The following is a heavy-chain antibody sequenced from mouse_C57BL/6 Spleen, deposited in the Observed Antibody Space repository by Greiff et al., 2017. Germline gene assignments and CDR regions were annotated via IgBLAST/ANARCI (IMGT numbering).Heavy chain of an antibody. CDR2: ISSGGSYT. CDR1: GFTFSSYG. J-gene: IGHJ1*03. D-gene: IGHD1-1*01. V-gene: IGHV5-6*01. CDR3: ARHEDYYGSSFYWYFDV. Sequence: EVMLVESGGDLVKPGGSLKLSCAASGFTFSSYGMSWVRQTPDKRLEWVATISSGGSYTYYPDSVKGRFTISRDNAKNTLYLQMSSLKSEDTAMYYCARHEDYYGSSFYWYFDVWGTGTTVTVSS.